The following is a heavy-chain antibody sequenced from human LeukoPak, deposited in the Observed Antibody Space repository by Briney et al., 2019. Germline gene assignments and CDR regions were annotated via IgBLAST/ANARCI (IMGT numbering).Heavy chain of an antibody. D-gene: IGHD3-9*01. CDR2: SRNKAKSYTT. V-gene: IGHV3-72*01. CDR1: GFTFSDHF. Sequence: GGSLRLSCAVSGFTFSDHFLDWVRQAPGKGLEWVGRSRNKAKSYTTEYAASVKGRFTISRDDSKNSLYLQMNSLETEDTAVYYCVRVGSVTGSDYLDYWGQGTLVTVSS. CDR3: VRVGSVTGSDYLDY. J-gene: IGHJ4*02.